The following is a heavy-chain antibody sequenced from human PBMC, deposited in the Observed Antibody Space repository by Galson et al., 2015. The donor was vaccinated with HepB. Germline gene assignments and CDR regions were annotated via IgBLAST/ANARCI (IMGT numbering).Heavy chain of an antibody. CDR2: ISSSSSYI. J-gene: IGHJ5*02. V-gene: IGHV3-21*01. D-gene: IGHD3-10*01. Sequence: SLRLSCAASGFTFSSYSMNWVRQAPGKGLEWVSSISSSSSYIYYADSVKGRFTISRDNAKNSLYLQMNSLRAEDTAVYYCVVFWYYYGAGWFDPWGQGTLVTVSS. CDR1: GFTFSSYS. CDR3: VVFWYYYGAGWFDP.